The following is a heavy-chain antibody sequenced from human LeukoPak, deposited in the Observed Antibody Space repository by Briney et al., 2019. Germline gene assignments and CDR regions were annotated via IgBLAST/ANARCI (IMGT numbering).Heavy chain of an antibody. CDR3: VRDYNWGFDY. CDR2: IYSGGST. J-gene: IGHJ4*02. Sequence: GGSLRLSCAASGFTVSSNYMSWVRQAPGKGLEWVSVIYSGGSTYYADSVKGRFTISRDNSKNNVYLQMYSLRVEDTSIYYCVRDYNWGFDYWGQGTVVTVSS. CDR1: GFTVSSNY. D-gene: IGHD1-1*01. V-gene: IGHV3-53*05.